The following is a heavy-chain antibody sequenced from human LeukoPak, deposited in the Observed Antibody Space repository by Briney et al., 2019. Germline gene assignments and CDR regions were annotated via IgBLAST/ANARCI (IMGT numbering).Heavy chain of an antibody. CDR3: ARLSGYDWESFYDY. V-gene: IGHV1-2*02. J-gene: IGHJ4*02. D-gene: IGHD5-12*01. CDR2: INPNSGGT. Sequence: ASVKVSCKASGYTFTGYYVHWVRQAPGQGLEWMGWINPNSGGTNYAQKFQGRVTMTRDTSIRTAYMELSRLRSDDTAVYYCARLSGYDWESFYDYWGQGTLVTVAS. CDR1: GYTFTGYY.